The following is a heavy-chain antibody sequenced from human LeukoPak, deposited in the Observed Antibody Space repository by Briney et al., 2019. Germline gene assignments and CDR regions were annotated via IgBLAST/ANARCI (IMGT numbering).Heavy chain of an antibody. CDR3: TRQYCSGGTCYLGIDY. CDR1: GYTFTTYW. CDR2: IYPADSET. V-gene: IGHV5-51*01. Sequence: GGSLQISCKGSGYTFTTYWIGWVRQVPGKGLEWMGIIYPADSETRYSPSFQGQVTISADKSISTAYLQWSSLKASDTAMYYCTRQYCSGGTCYLGIDYWGQGTLVTVSS. D-gene: IGHD2-15*01. J-gene: IGHJ4*02.